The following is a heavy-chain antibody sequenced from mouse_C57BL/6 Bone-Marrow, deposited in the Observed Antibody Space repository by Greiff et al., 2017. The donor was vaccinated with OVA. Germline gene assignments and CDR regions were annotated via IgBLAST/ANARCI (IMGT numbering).Heavy chain of an antibody. V-gene: IGHV6-3*01. CDR3: TYGNYGGFAY. J-gene: IGHJ3*01. CDR2: IRLKSDNYAT. CDR1: GFTFSNYW. Sequence: EVKLMESGGGLVQPGGSMKLSCVASGFTFSNYWMNWVRQSPEKGLEWVAQIRLKSDNYATHYAESVKGRFTISRDDSKSSVYLQMNNLRAEDTGIYYCTYGNYGGFAYWGQGTLVTVSA. D-gene: IGHD2-1*01.